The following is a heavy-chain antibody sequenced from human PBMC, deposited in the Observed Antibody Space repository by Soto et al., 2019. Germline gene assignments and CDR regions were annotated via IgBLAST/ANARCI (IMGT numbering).Heavy chain of an antibody. CDR3: ARAERYSSGWYYFDY. Sequence: ASVKVSCKASGGTFSSYTISWVRQAPGQGLEWMGRIIPNLGIANYAQKFQGRVTITADKSTSTAYMELSSLRSEDTAVYYCARAERYSSGWYYFDYWGKGTLVPVSS. CDR2: IIPNLGIA. J-gene: IGHJ4*02. CDR1: GGTFSSYT. D-gene: IGHD6-19*01. V-gene: IGHV1-69*02.